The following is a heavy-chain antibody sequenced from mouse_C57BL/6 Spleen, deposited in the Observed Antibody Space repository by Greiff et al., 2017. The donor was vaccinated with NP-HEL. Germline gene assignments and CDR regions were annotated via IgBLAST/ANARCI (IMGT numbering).Heavy chain of an antibody. CDR2: IHPNSGST. Sequence: VQLQQPGAELVKPGASVKLSCKASGYTFTSYWMHWVKQRPGQGLEWIGMIHPNSGSTNYNEKFKSKATLTVDKSSSTAYMQLSSLTSEDSAVYYCARPSDGYYFDYWGQGTTLTVSS. D-gene: IGHD2-3*01. V-gene: IGHV1-64*01. J-gene: IGHJ2*01. CDR1: GYTFTSYW. CDR3: ARPSDGYYFDY.